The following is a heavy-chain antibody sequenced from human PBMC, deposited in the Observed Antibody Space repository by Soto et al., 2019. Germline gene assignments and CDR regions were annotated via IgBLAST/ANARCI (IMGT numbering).Heavy chain of an antibody. CDR1: GFTFSSYA. CDR2: ISWNSGSI. CDR3: AKVGGNAYYYYYMDV. D-gene: IGHD1-26*01. Sequence: GGSLRLSCAASGFTFSSYAMHWVRQAPGKGLEWVSGISWNSGSIGYADSVKGRFTISRDNAKNSQYLQMNSLRAEDTALYYCAKVGGNAYYYYYMDVWGKWTTVTVSS. J-gene: IGHJ6*03. V-gene: IGHV3-9*01.